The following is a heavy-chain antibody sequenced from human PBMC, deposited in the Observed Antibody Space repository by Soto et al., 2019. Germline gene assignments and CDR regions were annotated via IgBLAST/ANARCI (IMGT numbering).Heavy chain of an antibody. Sequence: SGTLSLTCTVSGGSISRGYYYWSWIRQPPGKGLEWIGYIYYSGSTYYNPSLKSRVTISVDTSKNQFSLKLSSVTAADTAVYYCARALTYYYDSSGHYLLDYFDYWGQGTLVTVSS. J-gene: IGHJ4*02. CDR1: GGSISRGYYY. CDR3: ARALTYYYDSSGHYLLDYFDY. V-gene: IGHV4-30-4*01. D-gene: IGHD3-22*01. CDR2: IYYSGST.